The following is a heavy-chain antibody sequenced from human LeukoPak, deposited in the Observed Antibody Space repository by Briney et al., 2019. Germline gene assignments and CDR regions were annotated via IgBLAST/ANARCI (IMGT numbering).Heavy chain of an antibody. CDR1: GGSFSGYY. J-gene: IGHJ2*01. CDR3: ARVGQGCFGL. CDR2: INHSGST. V-gene: IGHV4-34*01. Sequence: LKPSETLSLTCAVYGGSFSGYYWSWIRQPPGKGLEWIGEINHSGSTNYNPSLKSRVTISVDTSKNQFSLKLSSVTTADTAVYYCARVGQGCFGLWGRGTLVTVSS.